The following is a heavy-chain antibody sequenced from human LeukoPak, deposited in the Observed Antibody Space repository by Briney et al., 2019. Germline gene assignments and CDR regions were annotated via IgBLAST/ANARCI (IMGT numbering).Heavy chain of an antibody. CDR3: ARGISSTSLDL. Sequence: PSGTLSLTCTVSGGSISSSSYYWGWIRQPPGKGLEWIGSIYYSGSTYYNPSLKSRVTISVDTSKNQFSLKLSSVTAADTAVYYCARGISSTSLDLWGRGTLVTVSS. J-gene: IGHJ2*01. V-gene: IGHV4-39*07. CDR1: GGSISSSSYY. CDR2: IYYSGST. D-gene: IGHD2-2*01.